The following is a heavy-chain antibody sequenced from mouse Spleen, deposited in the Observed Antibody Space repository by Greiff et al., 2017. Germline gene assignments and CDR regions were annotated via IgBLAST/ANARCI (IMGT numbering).Heavy chain of an antibody. CDR1: GFTFSSYA. Sequence: EVNVVESGGGLVKPGGSLKLSCAASGFTFSSYAMSWVRQTPEKRLEWVATISDGGSYTYYPDNVKGRFTISRDNAKNNLYLQMSHLKSEDTAMYYCAREHYYGSSYEGFAYGGQGTLVTVSA. D-gene: IGHD1-1*01. J-gene: IGHJ3*01. CDR2: ISDGGSYT. CDR3: AREHYYGSSYEGFAY. V-gene: IGHV5-4*01.